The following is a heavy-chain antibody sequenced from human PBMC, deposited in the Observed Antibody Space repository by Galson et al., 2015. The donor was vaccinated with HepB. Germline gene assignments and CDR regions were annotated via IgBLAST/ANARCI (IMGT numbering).Heavy chain of an antibody. CDR1: GGSINSSNYY. J-gene: IGHJ2*01. CDR3: ARDSAYSMIVVVPYWYFDL. CDR2: MHYSGST. V-gene: IGHV4-39*07. Sequence: SETLSLTCTVSGGSINSSNYYWVWIRQSPGKGLEWIGSMHYSGSTYQNPSLKSRVTISTDTSKNQFSLKLSSVTAADTAVYYCARDSAYSMIVVVPYWYFDLWGRGTLVTVSS. D-gene: IGHD3-22*01.